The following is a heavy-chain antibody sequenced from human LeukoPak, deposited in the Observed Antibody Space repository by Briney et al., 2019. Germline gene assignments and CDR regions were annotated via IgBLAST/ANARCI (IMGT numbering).Heavy chain of an antibody. J-gene: IGHJ4*02. D-gene: IGHD3-22*01. V-gene: IGHV3-21*01. CDR1: GFTFSSYS. CDR3: ARLRYYYDSSGYRIDY. CDR2: ISSSSSYI. Sequence: PGGSLRLSCAASGFTFSSYSMNWVRQAPGKGLEWVSSISSSSSYIYYADSVKGRFTISRDNAKNSLYLQMNSLRAEDTAVYYCARLRYYYDSSGYRIDYWGQGTLVTVSS.